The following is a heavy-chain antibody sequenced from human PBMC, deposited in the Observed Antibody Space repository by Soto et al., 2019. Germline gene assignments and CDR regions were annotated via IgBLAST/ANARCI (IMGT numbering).Heavy chain of an antibody. J-gene: IGHJ4*02. Sequence: PSETLSLTCTVSGGSISSYYWSWIRQPPGKGLEWIGYTYYSGSTNYNPSLKSRVTISVDTSKNQFSLKLSSVTAADTAVYYCARAIRQYPYSDYWGQGTLVTVSS. CDR3: ARAIRQYPYSDY. CDR1: GGSISSYY. D-gene: IGHD2-2*01. V-gene: IGHV4-59*01. CDR2: TYYSGST.